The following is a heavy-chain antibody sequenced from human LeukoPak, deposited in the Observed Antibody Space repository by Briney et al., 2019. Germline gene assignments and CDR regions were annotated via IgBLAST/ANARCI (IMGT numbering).Heavy chain of an antibody. D-gene: IGHD3-10*01. J-gene: IGHJ4*02. CDR3: AVYYYGSGSYFQPDY. V-gene: IGHV4-34*01. CDR2: INHSGST. Sequence: PSETLSLTCAVYGGSFSGYYCSWIRQPPGKGLEWIGEINHSGSTNYNPSLKSRVTISVDTSKNQFSLKLSSVTAADTAVYYCAVYYYGSGSYFQPDYWGQGTLVTVSS. CDR1: GGSFSGYY.